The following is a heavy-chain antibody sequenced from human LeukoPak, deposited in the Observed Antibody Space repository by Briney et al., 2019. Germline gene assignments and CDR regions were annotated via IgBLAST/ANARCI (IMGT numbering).Heavy chain of an antibody. CDR1: GFTFSSYS. CDR2: ISSSSSTI. CDR3: ASHDYVWGSYRSFDY. J-gene: IGHJ4*02. V-gene: IGHV3-48*01. D-gene: IGHD3-16*02. Sequence: GGSLRLSCAAAGFTFSSYSMNWVRQAPGKGLEWVSYISSSSSTIYYADSVKGRFTISRDNAKNSLYLQMNSLRAEDTAVYYCASHDYVWGSYRSFDYWGQGTLVTVSS.